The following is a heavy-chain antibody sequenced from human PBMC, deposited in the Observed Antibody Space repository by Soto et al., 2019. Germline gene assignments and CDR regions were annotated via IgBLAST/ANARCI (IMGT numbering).Heavy chain of an antibody. CDR3: ARDLRAAGRPGMDV. V-gene: IGHV1-69*01. CDR2: NIPIVGTG. D-gene: IGHD6-13*01. Sequence: QVQLVQSGAEVKKPGSSVKVSCKASGGSFSSYAISWVRQAPGQGLEWMGGNIPIVGTGNYAQNFQGRVTITADESTSTAYMELSSLRSEDTAMYYCARDLRAAGRPGMDVWGQGTTVTVSS. J-gene: IGHJ6*02. CDR1: GGSFSSYA.